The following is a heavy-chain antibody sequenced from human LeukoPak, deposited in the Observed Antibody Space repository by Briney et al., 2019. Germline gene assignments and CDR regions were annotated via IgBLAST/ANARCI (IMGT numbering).Heavy chain of an antibody. CDR2: ISSSSSYI. D-gene: IGHD6-19*01. Sequence: GGSLRLSCAASGFTFSSYSMNGVRQAPGKGLEWVSSISSSSSYIYYADSVKGRFTISRDNAKNSLYLQMNSLRAEDTAVYYCARGTPTAVAGEIDYWGQGTLVTVSS. CDR3: ARGTPTAVAGEIDY. J-gene: IGHJ4*02. CDR1: GFTFSSYS. V-gene: IGHV3-21*01.